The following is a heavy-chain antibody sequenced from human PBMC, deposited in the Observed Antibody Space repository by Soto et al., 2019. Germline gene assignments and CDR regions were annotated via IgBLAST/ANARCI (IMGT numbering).Heavy chain of an antibody. J-gene: IGHJ3*02. Sequence: ESGGGLVPPGGSLRLSCVASGFAFGNYPMAWVRQTPGKGLQWISTISGSGGMTDYEDSVRGRFTVSIDHSKDTVHLQMTSLRADDTAVYYCAKDRTMARGIRAFDIWGQGTTVTISS. D-gene: IGHD3-10*01. CDR1: GFAFGNYP. CDR3: AKDRTMARGIRAFDI. CDR2: ISGSGGMT. V-gene: IGHV3-23*01.